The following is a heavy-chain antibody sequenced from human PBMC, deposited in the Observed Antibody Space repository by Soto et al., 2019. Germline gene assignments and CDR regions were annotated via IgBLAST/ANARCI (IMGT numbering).Heavy chain of an antibody. CDR1: GFIFRDYE. CDR2: ISKSGTIV. Sequence: GGSLRLSCAASGFIFRDYEFIWVRQAPGKGLEWVSYISKSGTIVYYADSVKGRFTISRDTAKNSLYLQMNSLRAEDTAFYYCAREGRYWFDPWGQGTLVTVSS. D-gene: IGHD1-26*01. J-gene: IGHJ5*02. CDR3: AREGRYWFDP. V-gene: IGHV3-48*03.